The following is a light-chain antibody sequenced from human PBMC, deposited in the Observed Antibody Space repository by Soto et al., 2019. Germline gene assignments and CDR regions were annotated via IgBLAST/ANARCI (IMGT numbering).Light chain of an antibody. Sequence: QSVLTQPRSVSGSPGQSVTISCTGTSSDVGNYNYVSWYQQHPGKAPKLIIYDVYKRPSGVPDRFSGSKSGNTASLTISGLQADDGGDYHCCSYAGSYIYILFGGGTKLTVL. V-gene: IGLV2-11*01. CDR2: DVY. J-gene: IGLJ3*02. CDR3: CSYAGSYIYIL. CDR1: SSDVGNYNY.